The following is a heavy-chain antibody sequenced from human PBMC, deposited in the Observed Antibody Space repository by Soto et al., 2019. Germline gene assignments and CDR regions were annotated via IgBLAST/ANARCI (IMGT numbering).Heavy chain of an antibody. CDR3: AREGTIRTDAFDI. CDR2: ISADTGNT. Sequence: AAVKVSLKGSCWTFANYGISWVRQAPGEGLEWMGWISADTGNTNYAQNLQDRVIMTTDTSSTTAYMELRSLTSDDTALYFCAREGTIRTDAFDIWGQGTMVTVSS. D-gene: IGHD2-2*02. V-gene: IGHV1-18*01. CDR1: CWTFANYG. J-gene: IGHJ3*02.